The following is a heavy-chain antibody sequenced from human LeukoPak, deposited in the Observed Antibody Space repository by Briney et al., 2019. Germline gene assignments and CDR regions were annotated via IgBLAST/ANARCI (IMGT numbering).Heavy chain of an antibody. CDR3: ARVYYDYVWGSYGYFDY. CDR2: INPNSGGT. V-gene: IGHV1-2*02. D-gene: IGHD3-16*01. CDR1: GYTFTGYY. J-gene: IGHJ4*02. Sequence: ASVKVSCKASGYTFTGYYMHWVRQAPGQGLEWMGWINPNSGGTIYAQKFQGRVTMTRDTSISTAYMELSRLRSDDTAVYYCARVYYDYVWGSYGYFDYWGQGTLVTVSS.